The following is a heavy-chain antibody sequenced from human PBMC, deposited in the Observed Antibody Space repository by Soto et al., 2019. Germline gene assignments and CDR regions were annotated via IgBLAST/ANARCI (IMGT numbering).Heavy chain of an antibody. V-gene: IGHV2-5*02. D-gene: IGHD3-10*01. Sequence: QIILKESGPTLVKPTQKLTLTCTFSAFSLSTTGVGVGWIRQPPGKALEWLALIYWDDDKRYSRSLKSRPIITKDTSKNQVVLEMTNMDPVDTATYYCAHVLSSYNAFDIWGQGTLVTVSS. CDR1: AFSLSTTGVG. CDR3: AHVLSSYNAFDI. CDR2: IYWDDDK. J-gene: IGHJ3*02.